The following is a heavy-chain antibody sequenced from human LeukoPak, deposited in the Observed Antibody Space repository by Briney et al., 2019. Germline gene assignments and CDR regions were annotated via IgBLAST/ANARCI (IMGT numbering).Heavy chain of an antibody. D-gene: IGHD5-24*01. CDR1: GFTFGDYV. CDR3: TRGGMAPDY. J-gene: IGHJ4*02. V-gene: IGHV3-49*03. Sequence: PGGSLRLSCPASGFTFGDYVMSWFRQAPGKGLEWVGYIRSKAHGATTEYAASVKGRFTISRDDSKSIAYVQMNRLKIEDTAVYYCTRGGMAPDYWGQGTLVTVSS. CDR2: IRSKAHGATT.